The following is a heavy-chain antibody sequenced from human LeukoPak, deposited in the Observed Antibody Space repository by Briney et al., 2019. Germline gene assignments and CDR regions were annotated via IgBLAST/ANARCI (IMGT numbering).Heavy chain of an antibody. J-gene: IGHJ4*02. CDR3: ARDGFTYYYDSSGYIDYYFDY. CDR2: ISSNGGST. Sequence: GGSLRLSCAASGFTFSSYAMHWVRQAPGKGLEYVSAISSNGGSTYYANSVKGRFTISRDNSKNTLYLQMGSLRAEDMAVYYCARDGFTYYYDSSGYIDYYFDYWGQGTLVTVSS. CDR1: GFTFSSYA. V-gene: IGHV3-64*01. D-gene: IGHD3-22*01.